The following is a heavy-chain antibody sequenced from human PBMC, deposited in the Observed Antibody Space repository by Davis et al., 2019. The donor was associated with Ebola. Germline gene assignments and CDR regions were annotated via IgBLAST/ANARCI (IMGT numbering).Heavy chain of an antibody. CDR1: GFTFSSYA. CDR3: ARERAAATYMDV. J-gene: IGHJ6*03. Sequence: GESLKISCAASGFTFSSYAMHWVRQAPGKGLEWVAVISYDGSNKYYADSVKGRFTISRDNSKNTLYLQMNSLRAEDTAVYYCARERAAATYMDVWGKGTTVTVSS. CDR2: ISYDGSNK. V-gene: IGHV3-30-3*01. D-gene: IGHD6-13*01.